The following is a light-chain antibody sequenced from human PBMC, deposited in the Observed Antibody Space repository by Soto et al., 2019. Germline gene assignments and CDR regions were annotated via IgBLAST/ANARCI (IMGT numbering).Light chain of an antibody. Sequence: EIVLTQSPASLSLSPGERATLSCRASQSVSNYLAWYQQKPGQAPRLLIYDASNRATGIPARFSGSGSGTDFTLTISSPEPEDFAVYYCQQRSNWPWTFGQGTKVEIK. CDR2: DAS. V-gene: IGKV3-11*01. CDR3: QQRSNWPWT. J-gene: IGKJ1*01. CDR1: QSVSNY.